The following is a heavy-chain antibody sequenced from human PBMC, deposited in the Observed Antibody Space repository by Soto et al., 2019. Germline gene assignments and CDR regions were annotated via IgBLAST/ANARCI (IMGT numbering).Heavy chain of an antibody. V-gene: IGHV4-34*01. D-gene: IGHD5-18*01. CDR2: INHSGST. J-gene: IGHJ6*02. CDR3: ASRGYSYGYYYYYGMDV. Sequence: QVQLQQWGAGLLKPSETLSLTCAVYGGSFSGYYWSWIRQPPGKGLEWIGEINHSGSTNYNPSLKSRVTISVATSKNHFSLKLSSVTAADTDVYYCASRGYSYGYYYYYGMDVWGQGTTVTVSS. CDR1: GGSFSGYY.